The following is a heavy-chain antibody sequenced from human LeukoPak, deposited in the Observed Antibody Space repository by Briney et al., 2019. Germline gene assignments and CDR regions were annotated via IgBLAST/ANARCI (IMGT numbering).Heavy chain of an antibody. CDR1: GYTFTGYY. V-gene: IGHV1-2*02. Sequence: ASVKVSCKASGYTFTGYYMHWVRQAPGQGLEWMGWINPNSGGTNYAQKFQGRVTMTRDTSISTAYMELRRLRSDDTAVYYCARVYGGSYYGKNWGQGTLVTVSS. CDR2: INPNSGGT. CDR3: ARVYGGSYYGKN. J-gene: IGHJ4*02. D-gene: IGHD1-26*01.